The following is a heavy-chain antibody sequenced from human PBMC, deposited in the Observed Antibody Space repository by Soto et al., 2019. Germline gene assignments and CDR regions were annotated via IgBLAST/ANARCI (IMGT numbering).Heavy chain of an antibody. CDR3: ARDLWGYCGTDCYPLDV. CDR2: MYNTGST. V-gene: IGHV4-59*01. Sequence: QVQLQESGPGLVKPSETLSLTCTVSGGTISRYYWSWIRQPPGKGLEWIGYMYNTGSTVYNPSFKSRVTLSGDTSKNQFSLKLKSVTAADTAVYYCARDLWGYCGTDCYPLDVWGQGTTVTVSS. J-gene: IGHJ6*02. CDR1: GGTISRYY. D-gene: IGHD2-21*02.